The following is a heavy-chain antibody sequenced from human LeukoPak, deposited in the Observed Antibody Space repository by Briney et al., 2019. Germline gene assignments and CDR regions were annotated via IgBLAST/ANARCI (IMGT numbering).Heavy chain of an antibody. CDR3: ARPGAVAGLSFDY. CDR2: IIPILGIA. D-gene: IGHD6-19*01. Sequence: GASVKVSCKASGGTFSSYAISWVRQAPGQGLEWMGRIIPILGIANYAQKFQGRVTITADKSTSTAYMELSSLRSEDTAVYYCARPGAVAGLSFDYWGQGTLVTVSS. J-gene: IGHJ4*02. CDR1: GGTFSSYA. V-gene: IGHV1-69*04.